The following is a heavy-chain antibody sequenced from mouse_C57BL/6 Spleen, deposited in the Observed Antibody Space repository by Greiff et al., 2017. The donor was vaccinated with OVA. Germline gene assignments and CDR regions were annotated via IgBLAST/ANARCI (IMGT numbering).Heavy chain of an antibody. CDR1: GYTFTSYW. J-gene: IGHJ3*01. Sequence: VQLQQPGAELVKPGASVKLSCKASGYTFTSYWMHWVKQRPGRGLEWIGRIDPNSGGTKYNEKFKSKATLTVDKPSSTAYMQLSSLTSEDSAVYYCAREGAYDYDDGGFAYWGQGTLVTVSA. CDR2: IDPNSGGT. V-gene: IGHV1-72*01. D-gene: IGHD2-4*01. CDR3: AREGAYDYDDGGFAY.